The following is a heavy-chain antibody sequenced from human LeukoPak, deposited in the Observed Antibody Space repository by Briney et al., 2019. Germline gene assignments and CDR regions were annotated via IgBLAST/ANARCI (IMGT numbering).Heavy chain of an antibody. CDR2: ISYDGSNK. CDR1: GFTFSSYG. J-gene: IGHJ6*02. V-gene: IGHV3-30*18. D-gene: IGHD3-3*01. Sequence: GRSLRLSCAASGFTFSSYGMHWVRQAPGKGLAWVAVISYDGSNKYYADSVKGRFTISRDNSKNTLYLQMNSLRAEDTAVYYCANTMPNDYYYYGMDVWGQGTTVTVSS. CDR3: ANTMPNDYYYYGMDV.